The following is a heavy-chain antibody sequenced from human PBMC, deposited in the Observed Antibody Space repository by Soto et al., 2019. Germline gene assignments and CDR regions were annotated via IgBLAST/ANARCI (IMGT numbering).Heavy chain of an antibody. J-gene: IGHJ4*02. V-gene: IGHV3-66*01. Sequence: GGSLRLSCAASGFTVSSNYMSWVRQAPGKGLEWVSVIYSGGSTYYADSVKGRFTISRDNSKNTLYLQMDSLRAEDTAVYYCAREVVYSGYDIFDYWGQGTLVTVS. CDR2: IYSGGST. CDR1: GFTVSSNY. CDR3: AREVVYSGYDIFDY. D-gene: IGHD5-12*01.